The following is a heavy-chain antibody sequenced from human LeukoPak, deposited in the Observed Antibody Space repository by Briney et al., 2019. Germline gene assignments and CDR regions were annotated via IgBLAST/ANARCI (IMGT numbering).Heavy chain of an antibody. CDR1: GFTFSSHW. D-gene: IGHD1-26*01. V-gene: IGHV3-30*02. CDR3: AKDSARKSIVGSTTRGVNDY. CDR2: IRYDGRNK. J-gene: IGHJ4*02. Sequence: GGSLRLSCAASGFTFSSHWMSWVRQAPGKGLEWVAFIRYDGRNKYYAESVKGRFTISRDNSKNTLYLQMNSLRAEDTAVYYCAKDSARKSIVGSTTRGVNDYWGQGTLVTVSS.